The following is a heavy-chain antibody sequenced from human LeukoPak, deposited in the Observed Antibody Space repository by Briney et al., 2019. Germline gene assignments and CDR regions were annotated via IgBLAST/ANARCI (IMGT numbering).Heavy chain of an antibody. CDR2: ISSGSGYI. Sequence: GGSLRLSCAASGFPFSSYTMNWVRLAPGKGLEWVSSISSGSGYIQYADSVKGRFTISRDNAENSVFLQMRSLRVDDTALYYCVRGWFDFWGQGTPVTVSS. J-gene: IGHJ5*01. V-gene: IGHV3-21*01. CDR3: VRGWFDF. CDR1: GFPFSSYT.